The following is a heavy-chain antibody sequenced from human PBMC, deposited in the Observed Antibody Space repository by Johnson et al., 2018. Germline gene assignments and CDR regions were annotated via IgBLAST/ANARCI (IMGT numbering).Heavy chain of an antibody. Sequence: VQLVESGGGLVQPGGSLRLSCAASGFTFSSYAMHWVRQAPGKGLEYVSAISSNGGSTYYANSVKGRLTISRDNSKNTLYLQMGSLRAEDMAVYYCARVGWEGAFDIWGQGTMVTVSS. V-gene: IGHV3-64*01. D-gene: IGHD1-26*01. CDR3: ARVGWEGAFDI. J-gene: IGHJ3*02. CDR2: ISSNGGST. CDR1: GFTFSSYA.